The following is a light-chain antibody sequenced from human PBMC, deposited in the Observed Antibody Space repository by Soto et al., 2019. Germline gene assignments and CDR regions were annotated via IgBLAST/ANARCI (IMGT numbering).Light chain of an antibody. Sequence: QSVLTQPASVSGSPGQSITISCTGTSSDVGHYDYVSWYQQHPGKAPKLVIFDVSHRPSGVSNRFSGSKSGNTASLTIPGLQAEDEADYYCTSYAISTPYVFGTGTKVTVL. V-gene: IGLV2-14*01. CDR1: SSDVGHYDY. J-gene: IGLJ1*01. CDR3: TSYAISTPYV. CDR2: DVS.